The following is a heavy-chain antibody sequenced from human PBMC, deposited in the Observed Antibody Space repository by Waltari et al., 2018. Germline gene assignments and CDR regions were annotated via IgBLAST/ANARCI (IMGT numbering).Heavy chain of an antibody. CDR1: GGTFSSYA. D-gene: IGHD2-21*02. J-gene: IGHJ4*02. V-gene: IGHV1-69*12. Sequence: QVQLVQSGAEVKKPGSSVKVSCKASGGTFSSYAISWVRQAPGQGLEWMGGIIPIFGTANYAQKFQGRVTITADESTSTAYMELSSLRSEDTAVYYCARAGYVCGGDCYSRDLTYWGQGTLVTVSS. CDR3: ARAGYVCGGDCYSRDLTY. CDR2: IIPIFGTA.